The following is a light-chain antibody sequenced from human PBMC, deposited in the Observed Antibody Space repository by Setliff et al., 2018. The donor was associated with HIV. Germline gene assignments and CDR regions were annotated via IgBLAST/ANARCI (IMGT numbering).Light chain of an antibody. V-gene: IGLV2-14*01. J-gene: IGLJ2*01. CDR2: DVS. Sequence: QSAPAQPASVSGSPGQSITISCTGTSSDVGGYNYVSWYQQHPGKAPKLMIYDVSTRPSGVSNRFSGSKSGNTASLTISGLQAEDEADYYCCSYTSSSTRLFGGGTKVTVL. CDR3: CSYTSSSTRL. CDR1: SSDVGGYNY.